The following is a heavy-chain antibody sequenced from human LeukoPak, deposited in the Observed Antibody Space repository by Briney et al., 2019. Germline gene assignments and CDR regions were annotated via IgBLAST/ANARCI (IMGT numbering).Heavy chain of an antibody. D-gene: IGHD3-22*01. J-gene: IGHJ4*02. V-gene: IGHV1-2*02. CDR1: GYTFTGYY. Sequence: ASVKVSCKASGYTFTGYYMHWVRQAPGQGLEWMGWINPNSGGTNYAQKFQGRVTMTRDTSISTAYMELSRLRSDDTAVYYCARDPSPMIVVVITLPGGYWGQGTLVTVSS. CDR2: INPNSGGT. CDR3: ARDPSPMIVVVITLPGGY.